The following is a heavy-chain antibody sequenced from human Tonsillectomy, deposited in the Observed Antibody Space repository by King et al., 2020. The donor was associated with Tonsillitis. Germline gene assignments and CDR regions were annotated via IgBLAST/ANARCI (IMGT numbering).Heavy chain of an antibody. Sequence: VQLVESGGDLVQPGGSLRLSCAASGFSFSSSYMTWVRQAPGKGLEWVASLNPDGSQKGYVDSVMCRFSISRDNAKNSLYLQMSSLRAEDTAVYFCARDPWYGALDIWGQGTMVTVSS. CDR3: ARDPWYGALDI. D-gene: IGHD1-14*01. J-gene: IGHJ3*02. CDR1: GFSFSSSY. V-gene: IGHV3-7*01. CDR2: LNPDGSQK.